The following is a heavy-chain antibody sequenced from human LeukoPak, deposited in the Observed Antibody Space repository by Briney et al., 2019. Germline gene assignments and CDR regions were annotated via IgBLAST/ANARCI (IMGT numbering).Heavy chain of an antibody. Sequence: GRSLRLSCAASEFTFSTYALHWVRQAPAKGLEWVAVISSDGSKKYYPDPVKGRFTISRDNSKNTLYLQMNSLRAEDTAVYYCARDRPDCGGDCSSDAFDIWGQGTMVTVSS. J-gene: IGHJ3*02. V-gene: IGHV3-30-3*01. CDR3: ARDRPDCGGDCSSDAFDI. D-gene: IGHD2-21*02. CDR1: EFTFSTYA. CDR2: ISSDGSKK.